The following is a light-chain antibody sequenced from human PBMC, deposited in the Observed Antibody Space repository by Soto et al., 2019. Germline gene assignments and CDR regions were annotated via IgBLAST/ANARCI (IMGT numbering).Light chain of an antibody. V-gene: IGKV3-11*01. Sequence: EIVLTQSPATLSLSPWERATLSCRASQSVSSYLAWYQQKPGQAPRLLIYDASNRATGIPARFGGSGSGTDFTLTISSLEPEDFAVYYCQQRSNWLPLTFGGGTKVDIK. J-gene: IGKJ4*01. CDR3: QQRSNWLPLT. CDR1: QSVSSY. CDR2: DAS.